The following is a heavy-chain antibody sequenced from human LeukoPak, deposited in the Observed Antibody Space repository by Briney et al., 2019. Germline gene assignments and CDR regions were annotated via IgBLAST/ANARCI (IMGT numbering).Heavy chain of an antibody. Sequence: GGSLRLSCAASGFTFSSYAMHWVRQAPGKGLEWVAVISYDGSNKYYADSVKGRFTVSRDNSKNTLYLQMNSLRAEDTAVYYCARSSNHDSSGWYEYFDYWGQGTLVTVSS. J-gene: IGHJ4*02. CDR2: ISYDGSNK. V-gene: IGHV3-30*04. CDR1: GFTFSSYA. D-gene: IGHD6-19*01. CDR3: ARSSNHDSSGWYEYFDY.